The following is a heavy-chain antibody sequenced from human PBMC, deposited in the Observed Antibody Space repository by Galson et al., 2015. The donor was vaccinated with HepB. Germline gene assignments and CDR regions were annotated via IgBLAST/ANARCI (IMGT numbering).Heavy chain of an antibody. J-gene: IGHJ6*02. CDR3: AREIGDIVVVPAANHYYYGMDV. D-gene: IGHD2-2*01. Sequence: SLRLSCAASGFTFSSYAMSWVRQAPGKGLEWVSAISGSGGSTYYADSVKGRFTISRDNSKNTLYLQMNSLRAEDAAVYYCAREIGDIVVVPAANHYYYGMDVWGQGTTVTVSS. V-gene: IGHV3-23*01. CDR2: ISGSGGST. CDR1: GFTFSSYA.